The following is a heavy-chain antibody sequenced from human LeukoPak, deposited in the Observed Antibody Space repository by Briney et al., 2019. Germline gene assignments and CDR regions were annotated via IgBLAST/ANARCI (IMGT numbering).Heavy chain of an antibody. CDR2: IYLVESVT. D-gene: IGHD6-13*01. V-gene: IGHV5-51*01. CDR3: GRRLSSSWYYFHY. Sequence: PGESLKISCVGSGYSFITYWIGWVRQIPGKGLGWMEIIYLVESVTVYSPSFHGQVTISADKSICTASLPWGSLKASVTAVYYCGRRLSSSWYYFHYWGQGTLVTVSS. J-gene: IGHJ4*02. CDR1: GYSFITYW.